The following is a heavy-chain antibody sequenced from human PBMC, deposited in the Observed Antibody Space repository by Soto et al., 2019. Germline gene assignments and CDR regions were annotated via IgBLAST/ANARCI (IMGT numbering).Heavy chain of an antibody. CDR3: AGGGGYPSGDPNWFDP. D-gene: IGHD3-22*01. J-gene: IGHJ5*02. CDR1: GGSISSGGYY. Sequence: QVQLQESGPGLVKPSQTLSLTCTVSGGSISSGGYYWSWIRQHPGKGLEWIGYIYYSGSTYYNPSLKSRCTISVDTSKNQFSLKLSSVTAADTAVYYCAGGGGYPSGDPNWFDPWGQGTLVTVSS. V-gene: IGHV4-31*03. CDR2: IYYSGST.